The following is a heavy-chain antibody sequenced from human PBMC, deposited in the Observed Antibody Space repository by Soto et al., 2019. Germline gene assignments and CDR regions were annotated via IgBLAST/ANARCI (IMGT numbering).Heavy chain of an antibody. CDR2: FDPEDGET. V-gene: IGHV1-24*01. CDR1: GYTLTELS. J-gene: IGHJ4*02. CDR3: ATARGGYSGYDTQQPFDY. D-gene: IGHD5-12*01. Sequence: ASVKVSCKVSGYTLTELSMHWVRQAPGKGLEWMGGFDPEDGETIYAQKFQGRVTMTEDTSTDTAYMELSSLRSEDTAVYYCATARGGYSGYDTQQPFDYWGQGTLVTVSS.